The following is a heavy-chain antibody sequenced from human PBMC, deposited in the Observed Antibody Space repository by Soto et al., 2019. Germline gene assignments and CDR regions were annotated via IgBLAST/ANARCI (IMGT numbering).Heavy chain of an antibody. CDR1: GFTFSSYS. D-gene: IGHD3-3*01. CDR3: ARDKARMIFGVAIDAFDI. J-gene: IGHJ3*02. V-gene: IGHV3-21*01. CDR2: ISSSSSYI. Sequence: GGSLRLSCAASGFTFSSYSMNWVRQAPGKGLEWVSSISSSSSYIYYADSVKGRFTISRDNAKNSLYLQMNSLRADDTAVYYSARDKARMIFGVAIDAFDIWGQGTMVTVSS.